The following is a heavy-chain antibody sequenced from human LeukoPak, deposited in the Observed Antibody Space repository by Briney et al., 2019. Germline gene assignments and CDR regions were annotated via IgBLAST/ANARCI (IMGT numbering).Heavy chain of an antibody. J-gene: IGHJ4*02. Sequence: ASVKVSCKASGYTFSSYGISWVRQAPGQGLEWMGWINIYKGNTKYAQKFQGRVTVTTDTSTSTAYMEVTSLRSDDTAVYYCARDQYDSVWDSHRPYFDYWGQGTLVTVSS. CDR3: ARDQYDSVWDSHRPYFDY. CDR2: INIYKGNT. D-gene: IGHD3-22*01. CDR1: GYTFSSYG. V-gene: IGHV1-18*01.